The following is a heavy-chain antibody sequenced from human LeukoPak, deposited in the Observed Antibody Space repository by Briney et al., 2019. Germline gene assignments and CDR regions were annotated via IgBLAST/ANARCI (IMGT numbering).Heavy chain of an antibody. CDR2: INHRGST. Sequence: PSETLSLTCAVYGGSFSGYYWSWIRQPPGKGLEWIGEINHRGSTNYNPSLKSRVTISVDTSKNQFSLKLSSVTAADTAVYYCARGVRSPVVVVLLGTRNWFDPWGQGTLVTVSS. CDR3: ARGVRSPVVVVLLGTRNWFDP. V-gene: IGHV4-34*01. D-gene: IGHD3-22*01. J-gene: IGHJ5*02. CDR1: GGSFSGYY.